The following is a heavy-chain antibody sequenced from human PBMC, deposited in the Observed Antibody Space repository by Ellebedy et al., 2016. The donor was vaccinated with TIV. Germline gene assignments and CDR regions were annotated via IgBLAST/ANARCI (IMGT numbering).Heavy chain of an antibody. J-gene: IGHJ2*01. D-gene: IGHD2-15*01. Sequence: PGGSLRLSCAASGFTFSSFGMHWVRQAPGKGLEWVAVISYDGGNKYYADSVKGRFTISRDNSKNTLYLQMNSLRAEDTAVYYCAREGAHSNWYFDVWGRGTLVTVSS. CDR2: ISYDGGNK. V-gene: IGHV3-30*03. CDR1: GFTFSSFG. CDR3: AREGAHSNWYFDV.